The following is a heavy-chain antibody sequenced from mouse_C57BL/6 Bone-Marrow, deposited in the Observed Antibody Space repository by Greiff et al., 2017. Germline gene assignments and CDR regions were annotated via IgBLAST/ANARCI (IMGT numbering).Heavy chain of an antibody. CDR1: GFTFSSYG. CDR3: ARRCLDY. Sequence: DVQLVESGGDLVKPGGSLKLSCAASGFTFSSYGMSWVRQTPDTRLEWVATISSGGSYTYYPDSVKGRFTISRDNAKNTLYLQMSSLKSEDTAMYYCARRCLDYWGQGTTHTVSS. CDR2: ISSGGSYT. V-gene: IGHV5-6*01. J-gene: IGHJ2*01.